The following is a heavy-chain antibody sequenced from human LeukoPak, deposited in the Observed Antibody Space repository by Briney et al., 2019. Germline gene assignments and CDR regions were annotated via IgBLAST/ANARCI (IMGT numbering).Heavy chain of an antibody. CDR2: IYYSGST. CDR1: GGSISSSTYY. D-gene: IGHD4-17*01. V-gene: IGHV4-61*01. J-gene: IGHJ5*02. Sequence: PSETLSLTCTVSGGSISSSTYYWSWIRQPPGKGLEWIGYIYYSGSTNYNPSLKSRVTISLDTSKNQFSLKLSSVTAADTAVYYCARGGDYGDSWSQPFDPRGQGTLVTVSS. CDR3: ARGGDYGDSWSQPFDP.